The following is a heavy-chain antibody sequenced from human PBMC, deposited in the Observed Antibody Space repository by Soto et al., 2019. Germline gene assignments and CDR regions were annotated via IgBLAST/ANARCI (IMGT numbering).Heavy chain of an antibody. CDR1: GFTFSSYA. CDR3: AKGYSSGSTRYFDY. Sequence: GGSLRLSCAASGFTFSSYAMSWVRQAPGKGLEWVSAISGSGGSTYYADSVKGGFTISRDNSKNTLYLQMNSLRAEDTAVYYCAKGYSSGSTRYFDYWGQGTLVTVSS. J-gene: IGHJ4*02. V-gene: IGHV3-23*01. D-gene: IGHD6-19*01. CDR2: ISGSGGST.